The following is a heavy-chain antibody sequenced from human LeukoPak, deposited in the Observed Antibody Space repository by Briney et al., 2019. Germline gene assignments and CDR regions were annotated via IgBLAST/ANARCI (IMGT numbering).Heavy chain of an antibody. J-gene: IGHJ4*02. CDR1: GFTFSSYG. Sequence: VGSLRLSCAASGFTFSSYGMHWVRQAPGKGLEWVAVIWYDGSNKYYADSVKGRFTISRDNSKNTLYLQMNSLRAEDTAVYYCAKGLTVTGTTTRFDYWGQGTLVTVSS. V-gene: IGHV3-33*06. D-gene: IGHD1-7*01. CDR2: IWYDGSNK. CDR3: AKGLTVTGTTTRFDY.